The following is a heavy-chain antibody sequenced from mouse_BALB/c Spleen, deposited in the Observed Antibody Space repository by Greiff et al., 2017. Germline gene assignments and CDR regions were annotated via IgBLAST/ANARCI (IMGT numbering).Heavy chain of an antibody. CDR1: GFNIKDTY. Sequence: EVQLQQSGAELVKPGASVKLSCTASGFNIKDTYMHWVKQRPEQGLEWIGRIDPANGNTKYDPKFQGKATITADTSSNTAYLQLSSLTSEDTAVYYCARLGGYDGGYAMDYWGQGTSVTVSS. J-gene: IGHJ4*01. V-gene: IGHV14-3*02. CDR2: IDPANGNT. CDR3: ARLGGYDGGYAMDY. D-gene: IGHD2-2*01.